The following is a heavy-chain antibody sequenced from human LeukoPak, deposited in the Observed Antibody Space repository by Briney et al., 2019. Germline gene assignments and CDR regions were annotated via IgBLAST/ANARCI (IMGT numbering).Heavy chain of an antibody. CDR1: GYTFSDDH. CDR3: ARDRNLYSGSFAS. Sequence: ASVKVSCKASGYTFSDDHIHWVRQAPGQGLEWMGRIDPGSGATHFVPKFQGRVTMTRDTSISTAYMELVRLTSDDAAVYYCARDRNLYSGSFASWGQGTLVTVSS. D-gene: IGHD5-12*01. CDR2: IDPGSGAT. J-gene: IGHJ4*02. V-gene: IGHV1-2*06.